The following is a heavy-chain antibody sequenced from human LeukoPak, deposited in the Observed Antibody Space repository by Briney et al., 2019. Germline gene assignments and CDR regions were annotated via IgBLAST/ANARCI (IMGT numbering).Heavy chain of an antibody. CDR3: ARGAYYYED. J-gene: IGHJ4*02. Sequence: GGSPRLSCAASGFTFSSHSMNWVRQAPGKGLEWVSYISSSSSTIYYADSVKGRFTISRDNAKNSLYLQMNSLKAEDTAVYYCARGAYYYEDWGQGTLVTVSS. V-gene: IGHV3-48*01. D-gene: IGHD3-22*01. CDR1: GFTFSSHS. CDR2: ISSSSSTI.